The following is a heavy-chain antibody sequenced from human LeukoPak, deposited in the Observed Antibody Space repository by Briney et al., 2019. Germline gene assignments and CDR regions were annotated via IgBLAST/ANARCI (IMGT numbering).Heavy chain of an antibody. CDR3: ARSPNGYYMDV. CDR2: IKQDGSEK. CDR1: GFTFSSYW. J-gene: IGHJ6*03. D-gene: IGHD2-8*01. Sequence: PGGSLRLSCAASGFTFSSYWMSWVRQAPGKGLEWVANIKQDGSEKYYVDSVKGRFTISRDNAKNSLYLRMNSLRAEDTAVYYCARSPNGYYMDVWGKGTTVTVSS. V-gene: IGHV3-7*01.